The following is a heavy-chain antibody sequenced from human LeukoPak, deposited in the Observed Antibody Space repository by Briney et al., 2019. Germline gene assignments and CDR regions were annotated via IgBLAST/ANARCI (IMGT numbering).Heavy chain of an antibody. J-gene: IGHJ6*01. V-gene: IGHV4-59*01. Sequence: SETLSLTCTVSGGSISNYYWSWIRQPPGKGLEWIGYIHYSGSTNYNPSLKSRVTISVDTSRSQFSLKLTSVTVADTAVYYCARDSRYSYGSGGMDVWGQGTTVTVSS. CDR2: IHYSGST. CDR3: ARDSRYSYGSGGMDV. D-gene: IGHD3-10*01. CDR1: GGSISNYY.